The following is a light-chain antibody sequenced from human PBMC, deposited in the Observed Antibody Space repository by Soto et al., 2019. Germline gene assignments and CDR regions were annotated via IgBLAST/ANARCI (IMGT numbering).Light chain of an antibody. CDR3: LQDYNYPRT. CDR2: AAS. V-gene: IGKV1-6*01. Sequence: IQMTQSPSTLPASVGDRVTITCRARHSINDWLAWYQQKPGKAPKLLIYAASSLQSGVPSRFSGSGSGTDFTLTISSLQPEDFATYYCLQDYNYPRTFGQGTKVDIK. CDR1: HSINDW. J-gene: IGKJ1*01.